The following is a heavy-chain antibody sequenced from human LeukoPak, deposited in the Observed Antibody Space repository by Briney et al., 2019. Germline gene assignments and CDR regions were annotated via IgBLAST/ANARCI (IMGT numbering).Heavy chain of an antibody. D-gene: IGHD3-22*01. CDR2: IYHNGNT. V-gene: IGHV4-38-2*01. CDR1: GFTFRTYA. J-gene: IGHJ3*02. CDR3: ARVYYDSNGGDAFDI. Sequence: GSLRLSCVASGFTFRTYAMSWIRQPPGKGLEWIGSIYHNGNTYYNPSLQSRVTISVDTSKNQFSLRLSSVTAADTAVYYCARVYYDSNGGDAFDIWGQGTMVTVSS.